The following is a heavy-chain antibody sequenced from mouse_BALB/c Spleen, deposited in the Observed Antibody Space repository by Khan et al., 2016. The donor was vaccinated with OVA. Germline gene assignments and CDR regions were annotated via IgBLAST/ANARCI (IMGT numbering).Heavy chain of an antibody. J-gene: IGHJ3*01. V-gene: IGHV5-6*01. CDR1: GFTFSTYG. D-gene: IGHD1-1*01. CDR3: ARLAYYYDSEGFAY. Sequence: EVELVEFGGDVVKPGGSLKLSCAASGFTFSTYGMSWVRQTPDKRLEWVATVSTGGHYTYYPDTVKGRFTISRDNAKNTLYLQMNSLKSEDTAMFYCARLAYYYDSEGFAYWGQGTLVTVSS. CDR2: VSTGGHYT.